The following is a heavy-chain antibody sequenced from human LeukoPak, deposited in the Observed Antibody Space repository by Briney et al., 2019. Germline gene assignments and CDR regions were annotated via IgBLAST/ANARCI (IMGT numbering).Heavy chain of an antibody. CDR2: ISSSSSTI. CDR1: GFTFSSYS. Sequence: PGGSLRLSCAASGFTFSSYSMNWVRQAPGKGLEWVSYISSSSSTIYYADSVKGRFTNSRDNAKYSLYLQMNSLIAEDTAVYYCVRGSYGAYDHWGQGSLVTVSS. J-gene: IGHJ5*02. V-gene: IGHV3-48*04. D-gene: IGHD4-17*01. CDR3: VRGSYGAYDH.